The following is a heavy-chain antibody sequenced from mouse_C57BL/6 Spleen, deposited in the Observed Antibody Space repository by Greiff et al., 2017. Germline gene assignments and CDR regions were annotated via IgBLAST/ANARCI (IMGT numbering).Heavy chain of an antibody. J-gene: IGHJ1*03. D-gene: IGHD1-1*01. CDR3: TRGPTHYYGSGYFDV. CDR2: ISSGGDYI. Sequence: EVQGVESGEGLVKPGGSLKLSCAASGFTFSSYAMSWVRQTPEKRLEWVAYISSGGDYIYYADTGKGRFTISRDNARNTLYLQMSSLKSEDTAMYYCTRGPTHYYGSGYFDVWGTGTTVTVSS. CDR1: GFTFSSYA. V-gene: IGHV5-9-1*02.